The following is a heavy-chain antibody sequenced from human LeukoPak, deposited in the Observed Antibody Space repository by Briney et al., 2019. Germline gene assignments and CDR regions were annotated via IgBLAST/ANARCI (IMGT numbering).Heavy chain of an antibody. Sequence: KAGESLKISCQASGYSFSNYWIGWVRQMPGKGLEWMGIIYPGDSDTRYSPSFQGQVTISADKSISTAYLQWSSLKASDTAMYYCARHDLPYSSSWYIDYWGQGTLVTVSS. CDR1: GYSFSNYW. CDR3: ARHDLPYSSSWYIDY. J-gene: IGHJ4*02. D-gene: IGHD6-13*01. CDR2: IYPGDSDT. V-gene: IGHV5-51*01.